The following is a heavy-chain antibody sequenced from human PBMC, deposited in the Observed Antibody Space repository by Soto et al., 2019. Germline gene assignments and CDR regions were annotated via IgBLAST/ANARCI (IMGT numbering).Heavy chain of an antibody. D-gene: IGHD2-2*01. CDR3: ARDRCPGTSCYWQYSDN. V-gene: IGHV1-18*01. CDR1: GYSFTSYG. Sequence: ASVKVSCKASGYSFTSYGISWVRQAPGQGLEWMGWISGYNSDTKYDQKFQGRVTMTTDTSTSTVYMELRTLRSDDTAVYYCARDRCPGTSCYWQYSDNWGPG. J-gene: IGHJ4*02. CDR2: ISGYNSDT.